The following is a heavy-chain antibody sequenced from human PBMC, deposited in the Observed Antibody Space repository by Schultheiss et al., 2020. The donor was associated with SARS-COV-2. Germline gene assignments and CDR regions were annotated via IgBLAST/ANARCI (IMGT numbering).Heavy chain of an antibody. V-gene: IGHV4-31*03. CDR1: GGSISSSSYY. Sequence: SETLSLTCTVSGGSISSSSYYWSWIRQHPGKGLEWIGYIYYSGSTYYNPSLKSRVTISVDTSKNQFSLKLSSVTAADTAVYYCARDCSSTSCSHFDYWGQGTLVTVSS. D-gene: IGHD2-2*01. J-gene: IGHJ4*02. CDR3: ARDCSSTSCSHFDY. CDR2: IYYSGST.